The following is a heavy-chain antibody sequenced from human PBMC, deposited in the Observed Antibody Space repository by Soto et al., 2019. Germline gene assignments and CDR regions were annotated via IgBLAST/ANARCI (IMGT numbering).Heavy chain of an antibody. Sequence: PGGSLRLSCSASGFKFSGSAMHWVRQAPGKRPEYVSAIGTSGRDTYYADSVKGRFTISRDNSQNTVHLQMNSLRTEDTAVYYCLRDIFGVVIFDSWGQGNPVTVSS. D-gene: IGHD3-3*01. V-gene: IGHV3-64D*06. CDR2: IGTSGRDT. CDR1: GFKFSGSA. J-gene: IGHJ4*02. CDR3: LRDIFGVVIFDS.